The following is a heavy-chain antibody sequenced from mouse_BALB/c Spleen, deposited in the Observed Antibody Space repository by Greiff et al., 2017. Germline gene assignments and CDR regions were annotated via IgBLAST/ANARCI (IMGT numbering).Heavy chain of an antibody. V-gene: IGHV1-69*01. CDR3: APGAVRQGPWFAY. Sequence: QVHVKQSGAELVMPGASVKMSCKASGYTFTDYWMHWVKQRPGQGLEWIGAIDTSDSYTSSNQKFKGKATLTVDESSSTAYMQLSSLTSEDSAVYYCAPGAVRQGPWFAYWGQGTLVTVSA. CDR1: GYTFTDYW. D-gene: IGHD2-14*01. J-gene: IGHJ3*01. CDR2: IDTSDSYT.